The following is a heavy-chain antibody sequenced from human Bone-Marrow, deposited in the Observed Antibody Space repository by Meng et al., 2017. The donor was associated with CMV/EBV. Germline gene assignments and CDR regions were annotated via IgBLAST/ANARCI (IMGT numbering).Heavy chain of an antibody. CDR1: GGSISSSSYY. V-gene: IGHV4-39*07. CDR3: ARVVYYYGSGSQGDFDY. CDR2: IYHSGST. D-gene: IGHD3-10*01. Sequence: SETLSLTCTVPGGSISSSSYYWGWIRQPPGKGLEWIGSIYHSGSTYYNPSLKSRVTISVDTTKNQFSRKLSSVTASDTAVYYCARVVYYYGSGSQGDFDYWGQGALVTVSS. J-gene: IGHJ4*02.